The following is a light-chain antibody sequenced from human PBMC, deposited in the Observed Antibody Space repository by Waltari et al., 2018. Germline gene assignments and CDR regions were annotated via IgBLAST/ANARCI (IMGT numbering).Light chain of an antibody. Sequence: SYELTPPPSVSVSPGQTARITCSGDALPTQYCYWYQQKSGQAPVLVIYEDTERPSGIPERFSGSSSGTMATLTISGAQVEDEADYYCYSGDDSGNQEVFGGGTKLTVL. CDR3: YSGDDSGNQEV. CDR1: ALPTQY. V-gene: IGLV3-10*01. CDR2: EDT. J-gene: IGLJ2*01.